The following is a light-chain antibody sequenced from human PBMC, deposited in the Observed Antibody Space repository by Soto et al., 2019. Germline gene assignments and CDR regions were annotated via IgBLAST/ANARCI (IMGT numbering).Light chain of an antibody. CDR3: YSYAGRSPSV. J-gene: IGLJ2*01. Sequence: QSALTHPASVSGSPGQSITISCTGTSSDDGSYNLVSWYQQYPGKAPKRMIYEDDERPSGVSNRFSGSKSGNTASLTISGLQAEDEADYYCYSYAGRSPSVFGGGTKLTVL. CDR1: SSDDGSYNL. V-gene: IGLV2-23*01. CDR2: EDD.